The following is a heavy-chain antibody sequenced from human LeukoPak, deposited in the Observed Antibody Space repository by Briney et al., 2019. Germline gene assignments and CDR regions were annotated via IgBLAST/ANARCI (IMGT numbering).Heavy chain of an antibody. D-gene: IGHD5-18*01. CDR1: GGTFSSYA. CDR2: IIPIFGTA. V-gene: IGHV1-69*05. Sequence: SVKVSCKASGGTFSSYAISWVRQAPGQGLEWMGRIIPIFGTANYAQNFQGRVTITTDESKSTAYMALSSLRSEDTAVYYCARGIGYSYGLFDYWGQGTLVTVSS. J-gene: IGHJ4*02. CDR3: ARGIGYSYGLFDY.